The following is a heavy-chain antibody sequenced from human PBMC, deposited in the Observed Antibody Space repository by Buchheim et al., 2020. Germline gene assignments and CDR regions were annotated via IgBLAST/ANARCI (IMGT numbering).Heavy chain of an antibody. CDR3: TTEPRY. D-gene: IGHD3-9*01. CDR2: VKSTSAGGTI. CDR1: GFTFHDHW. J-gene: IGHJ4*01. V-gene: IGHV3-15*01. Sequence: EVQLVESGGGLVGPGGSLTLSCATSGFTFHDHWMSWIRQAPGKGLEWIARVKSTSAGGTIDYVTSVKGRFVISRDDSKNMLYLQMNSLKNEDTAVYYCTTEPRYWGHGTL.